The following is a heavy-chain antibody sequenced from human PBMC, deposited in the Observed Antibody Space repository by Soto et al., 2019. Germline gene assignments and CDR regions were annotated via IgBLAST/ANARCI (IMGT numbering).Heavy chain of an antibody. CDR3: ARVGDIVLVPAGRWGWFDP. V-gene: IGHV3-66*01. CDR2: IHSGEST. D-gene: IGHD2-2*01. CDR1: GFTVSSNY. Sequence: EVQLVESGGGLVQPGGSLRLSCAASGFTVSSNYMSWVRQAPGKGLEWVSVIHSGESTDYADSVKGRFTISRDTSKNTLYLQMNSLRVEDTALYYCARVGDIVLVPAGRWGWFDPWGQGTLVTVAS. J-gene: IGHJ5*02.